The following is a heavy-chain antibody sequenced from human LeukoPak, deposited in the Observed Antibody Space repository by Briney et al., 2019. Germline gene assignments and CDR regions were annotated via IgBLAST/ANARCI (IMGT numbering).Heavy chain of an antibody. CDR2: IKQDGSEK. D-gene: IGHD2-2*01. J-gene: IGHJ4*02. V-gene: IGHV3-7*01. Sequence: PGGSLRLSCAASGFTFNDHGMSWVRQAPGKGLEWVANIKQDGSEKYYVGSVKGRFTISRDNAKKSLYLQMNSLRAEDTAVYYCARAYQLLFDDTHFDYWGQGTLVTVS. CDR1: GFTFNDHG. CDR3: ARAYQLLFDDTHFDY.